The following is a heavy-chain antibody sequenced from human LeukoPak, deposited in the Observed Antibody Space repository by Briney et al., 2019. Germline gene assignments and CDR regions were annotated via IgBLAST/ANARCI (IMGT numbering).Heavy chain of an antibody. Sequence: GASVKVSCKASGGTFSSYAISWVRQAPGQGLEWMGGIIPIFGTANYAQKFQGRVTITADKSTSTAYMELSSLRSEDTAVYYCARGEEYSYGPNYFDYWGQGTLVTVSS. CDR3: ARGEEYSYGPNYFDY. V-gene: IGHV1-69*06. D-gene: IGHD5-18*01. CDR1: GGTFSSYA. J-gene: IGHJ4*02. CDR2: IIPIFGTA.